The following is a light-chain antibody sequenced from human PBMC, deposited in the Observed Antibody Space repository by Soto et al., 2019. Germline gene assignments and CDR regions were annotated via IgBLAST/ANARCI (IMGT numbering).Light chain of an antibody. J-gene: IGLJ2*01. CDR1: SSDIGSNP. CDR2: RDN. V-gene: IGLV1-44*01. Sequence: QSVLTQPPSASGTPGQRVAISCSGGSSDIGSNPVNWYLHLPGAAPKLLIYRDNQRPSGVPDRFSGSKSGTSACLIISGLQSEDEADYFCSAWDDNIYGPVFGGGTKLTVL. CDR3: SAWDDNIYGPV.